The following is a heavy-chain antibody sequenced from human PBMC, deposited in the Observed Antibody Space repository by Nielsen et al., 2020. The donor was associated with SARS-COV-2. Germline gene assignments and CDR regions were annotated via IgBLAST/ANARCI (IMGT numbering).Heavy chain of an antibody. D-gene: IGHD3-9*01. CDR2: ISAYNGNT. J-gene: IGHJ4*02. CDR1: GYTFTSYY. V-gene: IGHV1-18*04. CDR3: ARTNDILTGYDY. Sequence: ASVKVSCKASGYTFTSYYMHWVRQAPGQGLEWMGWISAYNGNTNYAQKLQGRVTMTTDTSTSTAYMELRSLRSDDTAVYYCARTNDILTGYDYWGQGTLVTVSS.